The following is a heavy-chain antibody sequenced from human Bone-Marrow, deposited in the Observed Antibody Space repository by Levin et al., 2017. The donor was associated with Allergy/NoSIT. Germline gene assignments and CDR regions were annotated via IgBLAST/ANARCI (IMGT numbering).Heavy chain of an antibody. CDR3: TSLHIAVAGIDWFDP. V-gene: IGHV3-73*01. Sequence: GGSLRLSCAASGFTFSGSAMHWVRQASGKGLEWVGRIRSKANSYATAYAASVKGRFTISRDDSKNTAYLQMNSLKTEDTAVYYCTSLHIAVAGIDWFDPWGQGTLVTVSS. J-gene: IGHJ5*02. CDR1: GFTFSGSA. D-gene: IGHD6-19*01. CDR2: IRSKANSYAT.